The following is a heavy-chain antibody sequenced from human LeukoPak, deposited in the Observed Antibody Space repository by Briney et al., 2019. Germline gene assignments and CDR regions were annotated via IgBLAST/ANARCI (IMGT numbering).Heavy chain of an antibody. J-gene: IGHJ4*02. CDR2: ISAGGDGT. V-gene: IGHV3-23*01. CDR1: GFTFSSYA. CDR3: AKDQTPSRNSGSYYTPAY. D-gene: IGHD3-10*01. Sequence: PGGSLRLSCAASGFTFSSYAMSWVRQAPGKGLQWVSSISAGGDGTYYADSVKGRFIISRDNSKNTVYLQVNSLRAEDTAVYYCAKDQTPSRNSGSYYTPAYWGQGTLVTVSS.